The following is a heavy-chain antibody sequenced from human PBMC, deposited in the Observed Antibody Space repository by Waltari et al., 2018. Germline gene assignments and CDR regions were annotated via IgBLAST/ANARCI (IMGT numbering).Heavy chain of an antibody. CDR1: GASVTTDKSH. V-gene: IGHV4-61*02. Sequence: QVQLQESGPGLVQPSQTLSLTCTVSGASVTTDKSHWNWIRQPAGKGLEWLGRVSNPGCTSYNASLKSRVTISLDTSTNQISLNLNSVTAADTAVYYCARDHIADRFDWLFNYGYFDVWGRGTLVTVSS. CDR2: VSNPGCT. J-gene: IGHJ2*01. CDR3: ARDHIADRFDWLFNYGYFDV. D-gene: IGHD3-9*01.